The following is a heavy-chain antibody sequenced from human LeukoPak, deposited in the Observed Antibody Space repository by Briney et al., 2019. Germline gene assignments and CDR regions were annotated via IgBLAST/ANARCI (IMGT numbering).Heavy chain of an antibody. CDR2: IGSKRYGGTT. J-gene: IGHJ4*02. CDR1: GFTFGDSV. D-gene: IGHD3-9*01. Sequence: GGSLRLSCAASGFTFGDSVMSWFRQAPGKGLKWVVFIGSKRYGGTTQYAASVKGRFTISRDDSKSIAYLQMNSLKTEDTAVYYCSRSYDVLTGYFPPDYWGQGTLVTVSS. V-gene: IGHV3-49*03. CDR3: SRSYDVLTGYFPPDY.